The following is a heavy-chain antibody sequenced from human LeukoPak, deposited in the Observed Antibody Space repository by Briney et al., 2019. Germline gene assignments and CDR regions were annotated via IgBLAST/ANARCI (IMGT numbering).Heavy chain of an antibody. CDR3: ARDGSSSGWYSGDNTDY. J-gene: IGHJ4*02. D-gene: IGHD6-19*01. V-gene: IGHV3-7*01. CDR2: INQDGSEE. CDR1: GFTFSNYW. Sequence: GGSLRLSCAVSGFTFSNYWMSWVRQTPGKGLEWVANINQDGSEEYYVDSVKGRFTISRDNAKNSLYLQLNYLRAEDTAVYYCARDGSSSGWYSGDNTDYWGQGTLVTVSS.